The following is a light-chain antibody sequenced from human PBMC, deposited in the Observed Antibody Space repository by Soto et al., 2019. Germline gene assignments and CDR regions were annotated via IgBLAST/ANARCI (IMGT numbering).Light chain of an antibody. CDR2: EVS. CDR3: SSYTSSSTQYV. Sequence: QSALTQPASVSGSPGQSITISCTGTSSDVGGYNYVSWYQQHPGKAPKLMIYEVSNRPSGVSNRFSGSKSGNTASLTISGLQAEDEADYYSSSYTSSSTQYVFGTGTKVTVL. J-gene: IGLJ1*01. CDR1: SSDVGGYNY. V-gene: IGLV2-14*01.